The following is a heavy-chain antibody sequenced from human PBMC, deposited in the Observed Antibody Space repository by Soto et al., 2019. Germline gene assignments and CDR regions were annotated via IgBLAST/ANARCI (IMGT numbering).Heavy chain of an antibody. CDR2: IGTAGDT. Sequence: GGSLRLSCAASGFTFSSYDMHWVRQATGKGLEWVSAIGTAGDTYYPGSVKGRFTISRENAKNSLYLQMNSLRAEDTAVYYCARDGVPIAAAGSNHEGSSYGMDVWGQGTTVTVSS. D-gene: IGHD6-13*01. J-gene: IGHJ6*02. V-gene: IGHV3-13*01. CDR1: GFTFSSYD. CDR3: ARDGVPIAAAGSNHEGSSYGMDV.